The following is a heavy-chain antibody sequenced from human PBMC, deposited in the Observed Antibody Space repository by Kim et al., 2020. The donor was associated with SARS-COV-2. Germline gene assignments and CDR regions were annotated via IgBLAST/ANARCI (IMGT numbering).Heavy chain of an antibody. CDR3: ARADSSGYYMSDAFDI. D-gene: IGHD3-22*01. J-gene: IGHJ3*02. V-gene: IGHV4-59*01. Sequence: SLKSRVTISVDTSKNQFSLKLSSVTAADTAVYYCARADSSGYYMSDAFDIWGQGTMVTVSS.